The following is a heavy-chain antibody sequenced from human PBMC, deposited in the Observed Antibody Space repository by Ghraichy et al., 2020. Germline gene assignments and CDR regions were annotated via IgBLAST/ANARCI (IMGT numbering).Heavy chain of an antibody. CDR1: GGSVNSGSYY. CDR2: IYSSGST. J-gene: IGHJ4*02. V-gene: IGHV4-61*01. Sequence: SETLSLTCTVSGGSVNSGSYYWSWIRQSPGKGLEWIGYIYSSGSTNYNPSLRNRVTISGDSSKNQFSLKVTSVTAADTAMYYCARGHYYDSSGYHFWGQGPLVTVSS. D-gene: IGHD3-22*01. CDR3: ARGHYYDSSGYHF.